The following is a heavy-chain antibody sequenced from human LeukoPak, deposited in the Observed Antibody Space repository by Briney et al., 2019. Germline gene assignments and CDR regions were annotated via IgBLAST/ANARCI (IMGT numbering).Heavy chain of an antibody. J-gene: IGHJ4*02. CDR2: INSDGSST. V-gene: IGHV3-74*01. CDR3: ARDDGITYYYDSSGSLDY. D-gene: IGHD3-22*01. CDR1: GFTFSSNW. Sequence: GGSLRLSCAASGFTFSSNWMHWVRQAPGKGLVWVSRINSDGSSTSYADSVKGRFTISRDNAKNTLCLQMNSLRAEDTAVYYCARDDGITYYYDSSGSLDYWGQGTLVTVSS.